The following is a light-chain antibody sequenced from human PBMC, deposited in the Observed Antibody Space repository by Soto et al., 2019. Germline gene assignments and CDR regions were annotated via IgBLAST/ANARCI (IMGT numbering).Light chain of an antibody. J-gene: IGKJ4*01. CDR1: QNVGHD. V-gene: IGKV3-11*01. CDR2: SAS. CDR3: QQRSNWPPT. Sequence: EIVLTQSPATLSLSPGERATLSCRASQNVGHDLVWYPQKRGQAPRLLIYSASNRATGIPARFSGSGSGTDFTLTISSREPEDFAAYYCQQRSNWPPTFGGGTKVEIK.